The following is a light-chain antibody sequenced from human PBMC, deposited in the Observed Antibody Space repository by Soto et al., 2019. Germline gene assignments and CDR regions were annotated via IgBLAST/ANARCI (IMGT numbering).Light chain of an antibody. Sequence: DIQLTQSPSFLSASVGDRVTITCRASQGISSYLAWYQQKPGKAPKLLIYDASTLRSGVPSRFSGSGSGTEFTLTISSLQPEDFATYYCQQLNSYPPYTFGQGTKLEIK. CDR3: QQLNSYPPYT. V-gene: IGKV1-9*01. CDR1: QGISSY. J-gene: IGKJ2*01. CDR2: DAS.